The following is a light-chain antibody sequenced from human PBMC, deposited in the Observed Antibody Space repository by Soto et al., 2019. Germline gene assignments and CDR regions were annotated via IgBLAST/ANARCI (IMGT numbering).Light chain of an antibody. J-gene: IGLJ2*01. CDR3: SSYTSSSNVI. V-gene: IGLV2-14*03. Sequence: QSALTQPASVSGSPGQSITISCTGTSSDVGGYTYVSRYQQHPGRPPKLLIYDVRDRPSGVSDRFSGSKSGNTASLTPSGLHAEDEADYSCSSYTSSSNVIFGGGIQLTV. CDR1: SSDVGGYTY. CDR2: DVR.